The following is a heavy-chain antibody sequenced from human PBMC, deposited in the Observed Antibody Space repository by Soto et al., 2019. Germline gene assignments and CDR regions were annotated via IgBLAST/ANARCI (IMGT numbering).Heavy chain of an antibody. CDR2: ISSSSSTI. Sequence: GGSLRLSCAASGFTFSSYSMNWFRQAPGKGLEWVSYISSSSSTIYYADSVKGRFTISRDNAKNSLYLQMNSLRDEDTAVYYCARAPAYYDFWSGYYTPPNYYYGMDVWGQGTTVTVSS. D-gene: IGHD3-3*01. CDR1: GFTFSSYS. J-gene: IGHJ6*02. V-gene: IGHV3-48*02. CDR3: ARAPAYYDFWSGYYTPPNYYYGMDV.